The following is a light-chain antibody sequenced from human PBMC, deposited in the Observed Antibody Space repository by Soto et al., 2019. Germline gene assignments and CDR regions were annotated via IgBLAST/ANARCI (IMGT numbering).Light chain of an antibody. CDR3: SSYTSSSTLYV. CDR2: EVS. J-gene: IGLJ1*01. V-gene: IGLV2-14*01. CDR1: SSDVGGYNY. Sequence: QSVLTQHASVSGSPGQSITISCTGTSSDVGGYNYVSWYQPHPGKAPKLMIYEVSNRPSGVSNRFSGSKSGNTASLTISGLQAEDEADYHCSSYTSSSTLYVFGTGTKVTVL.